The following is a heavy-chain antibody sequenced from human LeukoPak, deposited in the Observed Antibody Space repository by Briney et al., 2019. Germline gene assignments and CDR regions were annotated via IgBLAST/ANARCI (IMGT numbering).Heavy chain of an antibody. V-gene: IGHV4-39*01. Sequence: SETLSLTCTVSGASISSSNNYWDWIRQPPGKGLEWIGSIYYSGTTYYTPSLKSRVTISVDTSKNQFSLKLSSVTAADAAVYYCARNYDSIYFDYWGQGTLVTVSS. CDR3: ARNYDSIYFDY. D-gene: IGHD3-22*01. CDR2: IYYSGTT. CDR1: GASISSSNNY. J-gene: IGHJ4*02.